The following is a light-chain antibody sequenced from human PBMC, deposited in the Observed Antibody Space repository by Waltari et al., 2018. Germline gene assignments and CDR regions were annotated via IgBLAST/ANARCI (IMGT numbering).Light chain of an antibody. CDR2: ANN. J-gene: IGLJ2*01. CDR1: SSNIGNYF. Sequence: QSVLTQPPSASAAPGQKVTISCSGSSSNIGNYFVSWYHQLPGATPKLLIYANNKRPSGIPDRFSASKAGTAATLYITGLRIGDEADYYCETWDNSLTAVVFGGGTKLTVL. CDR3: ETWDNSLTAVV. V-gene: IGLV1-51*01.